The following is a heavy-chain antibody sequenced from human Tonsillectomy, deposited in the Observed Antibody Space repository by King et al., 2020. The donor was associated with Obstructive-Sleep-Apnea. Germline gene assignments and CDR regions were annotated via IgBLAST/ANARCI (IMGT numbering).Heavy chain of an antibody. CDR2: MNPSGGST. V-gene: IGHV1-46*03. CDR3: ARAGGYYNSSGYYCGGFDF. CDR1: GYTFTNYY. J-gene: IGHJ4*02. Sequence: QLVQSGAEVKKPGASVKVSCKASGYTFTNYYMHWVRQAPGQGLEWMGIMNPSGGSTTYAQRFRGRVTVTRDMSTSTIYMELSSLRSDDTAVYYCARAGGYYNSSGYYCGGFDFWGQGTLVTVSS. D-gene: IGHD3-22*01.